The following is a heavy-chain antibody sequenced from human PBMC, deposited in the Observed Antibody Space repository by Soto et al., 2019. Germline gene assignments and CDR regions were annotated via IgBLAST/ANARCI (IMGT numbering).Heavy chain of an antibody. Sequence: SETLSLTCAVYGGSFSGYYWSWIRQPPGKGLEWIGEINHSGSTNYNPSLKSRVTISVDTSKNQFSLKLSSVTAADTAVYYCARGYIAVAGTLSYYMDVWGKGTTVTVSS. CDR3: ARGYIAVAGTLSYYMDV. D-gene: IGHD6-19*01. CDR2: INHSGST. CDR1: GGSFSGYY. V-gene: IGHV4-34*01. J-gene: IGHJ6*03.